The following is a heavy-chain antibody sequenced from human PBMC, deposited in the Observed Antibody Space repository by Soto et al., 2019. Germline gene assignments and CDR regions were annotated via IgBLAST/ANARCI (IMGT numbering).Heavy chain of an antibody. CDR2: ISSSSSTI. Sequence: GGSLRLSCAASGFTFSSYSMNWVRQAPGKGLEWVSYISSSSSTIYYADSVKGRFTISRDNAKNSLYLQMNSLRDEDTAVYYCARDPRLDYGDYGAGYHYYGIDVRGQGSKVIVSS. CDR1: GFTFSSYS. CDR3: ARDPRLDYGDYGAGYHYYGIDV. J-gene: IGHJ6*02. V-gene: IGHV3-48*02. D-gene: IGHD4-17*01.